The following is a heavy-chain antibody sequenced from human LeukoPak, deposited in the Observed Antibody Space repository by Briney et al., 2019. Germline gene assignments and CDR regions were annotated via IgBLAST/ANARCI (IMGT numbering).Heavy chain of an antibody. CDR1: GYTITGYY. Sequence: ASVKVSCKASGYTITGYYMHWVRQAPGQGLEWMGRINPNSGGTNYAQKFQGRVTMTRDTSISTAYMELSRLRSDDTAVYYCARSPRRIAAAGPNWFDPWGQGTLVTVSS. D-gene: IGHD6-13*01. CDR3: ARSPRRIAAAGPNWFDP. J-gene: IGHJ5*02. V-gene: IGHV1-2*06. CDR2: INPNSGGT.